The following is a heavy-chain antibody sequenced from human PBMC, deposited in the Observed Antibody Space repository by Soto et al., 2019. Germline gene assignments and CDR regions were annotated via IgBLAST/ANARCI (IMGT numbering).Heavy chain of an antibody. D-gene: IGHD3-3*01. CDR3: ARGGEYYDFWSGSPRYYYYYGMDV. Sequence: QVQLQESGPGLVKPSQTLSLACTVSGGSISSGGYYWSWIRQHPGKGLEWIGYIYYSGSTYYNPSLKSRVTISVDTSKNQFSLKLSSVTAADTAVYYCARGGEYYDFWSGSPRYYYYYGMDVWGQGTTVTVSS. CDR2: IYYSGST. V-gene: IGHV4-31*03. CDR1: GGSISSGGYY. J-gene: IGHJ6*02.